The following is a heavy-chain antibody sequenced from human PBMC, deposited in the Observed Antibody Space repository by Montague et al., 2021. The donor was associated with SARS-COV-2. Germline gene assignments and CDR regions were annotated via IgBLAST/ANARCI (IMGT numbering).Heavy chain of an antibody. CDR3: ARVSLSVSMIVVVLTSASDYFDY. J-gene: IGHJ4*02. CDR1: GGSFGDAH. Sequence: SETLSLTCGVYGGSFGDAHWSWIRQLPGKGLEWIGEIKQSGSTNYSPSLKSRVTISVDTSKNQFSLKLTSVTAADTAVYYCARVSLSVSMIVVVLTSASDYFDYWGQGALVTVSS. V-gene: IGHV4-34*01. D-gene: IGHD3-22*01. CDR2: IKQSGST.